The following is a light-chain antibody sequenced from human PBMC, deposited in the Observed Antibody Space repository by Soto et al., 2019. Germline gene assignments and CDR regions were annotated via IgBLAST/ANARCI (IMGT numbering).Light chain of an antibody. CDR2: DVS. CDR1: TSDVGGYNY. Sequence: QSALTQPRSVSGSPGQSVTISCTGTTSDVGGYNYVSWYQQHPGKAPKLMIYDVSKRPSGVPDRFSGSKSGNTSSLTIAVLQAEEEADYCSCSSGGIYGSVFGGGTKLTVL. V-gene: IGLV2-11*01. CDR3: CSSGGIYGSV. J-gene: IGLJ3*02.